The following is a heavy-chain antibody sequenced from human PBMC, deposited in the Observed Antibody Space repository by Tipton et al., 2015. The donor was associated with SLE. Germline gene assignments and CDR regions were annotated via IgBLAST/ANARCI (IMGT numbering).Heavy chain of an antibody. Sequence: LRLSCTVSGGSISSYYWSWIRQPPGKGLEWIGHVYYSGSANYNPSLKSRVTISLDTSKNQFSLKLSSVTAADTAVYYCARESQYYASSATTVAFDIWGQGTMVTVSS. J-gene: IGHJ3*02. CDR1: GGSISSYY. CDR3: ARESQYYASSATTVAFDI. CDR2: VYYSGSA. D-gene: IGHD3-22*01. V-gene: IGHV4-59*01.